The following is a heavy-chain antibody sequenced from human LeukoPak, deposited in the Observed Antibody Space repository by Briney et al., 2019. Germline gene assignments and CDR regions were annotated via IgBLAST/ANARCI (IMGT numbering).Heavy chain of an antibody. CDR2: IYYSGST. D-gene: IGHD6-13*01. J-gene: IGHJ4*02. CDR3: AREYSSSWSYNTFDY. Sequence: PSETLSLTCTVSGGSISSYYWSWIRQPPGKGLEWIGYIYYSGSTNYNPSLKSRVTISVDTSKNQFSLKLSSVTAADTAVYYCAREYSSSWSYNTFDYWGQGTLVTVSS. CDR1: GGSISSYY. V-gene: IGHV4-59*01.